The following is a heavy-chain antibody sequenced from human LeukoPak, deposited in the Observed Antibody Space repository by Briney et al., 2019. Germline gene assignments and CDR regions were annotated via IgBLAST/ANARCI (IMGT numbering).Heavy chain of an antibody. CDR2: ISSSGSTI. CDR1: GFTFSSYE. J-gene: IGHJ3*02. V-gene: IGHV3-48*03. CDR3: ARARKGPSRNGYASDAFDI. Sequence: GGSLRLSCAASGFTFSSYEMNWVRQAPGKGLEWVSYISSSGSTIYYADSVKGRFTISRDNAKNSLHLQLSSLRVEDTAVYYCARARKGPSRNGYASDAFDIWGQGTMVTVSS. D-gene: IGHD2-2*01.